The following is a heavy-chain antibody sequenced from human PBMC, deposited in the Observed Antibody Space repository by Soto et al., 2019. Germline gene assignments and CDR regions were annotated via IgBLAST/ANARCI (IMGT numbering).Heavy chain of an antibody. D-gene: IGHD5-18*01. Sequence: SVKVSCKASGGSFTYTLSWVRQAPGQGLEWMGGIVPIFGTTNYAQKFQGRVTITADESTKTAYMELSTLRSEDTAVYYCARLHSHGTYGMDVWGQGTTVTVSS. CDR3: ARLHSHGTYGMDV. CDR1: GGSFTYT. V-gene: IGHV1-69*13. J-gene: IGHJ6*02. CDR2: IVPIFGTT.